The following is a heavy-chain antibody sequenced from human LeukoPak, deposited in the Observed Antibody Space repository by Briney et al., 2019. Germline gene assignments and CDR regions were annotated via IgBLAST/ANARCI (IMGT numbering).Heavy chain of an antibody. V-gene: IGHV2-5*02. Sequence: SGPTLVHPTPPLTLTCTFSGFSLSTSGVGVGWIRQPPGKALEWLALIYWDDDKRYSPSLKSRLTITKDTSKNQVVLTMTNMDPVDTATYYCAHWDAMIVKNYFDYWGQGTLVTVSS. J-gene: IGHJ4*02. CDR2: IYWDDDK. CDR3: AHWDAMIVKNYFDY. D-gene: IGHD3-22*01. CDR1: GFSLSTSGVG.